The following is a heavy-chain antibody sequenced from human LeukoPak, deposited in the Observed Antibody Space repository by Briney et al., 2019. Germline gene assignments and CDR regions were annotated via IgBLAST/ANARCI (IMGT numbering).Heavy chain of an antibody. CDR1: GFTFRIFW. Sequence: GGSLRLSCATSGFTFRIFWMHWVRQVPGKGLVWVSRINSDGSSTSYADSVKGRFTISRDNAKNTLYLQMNSLRVEDTAIYYCARKPAPADWGQGTLVTVSS. CDR2: INSDGSST. J-gene: IGHJ4*01. CDR3: ARKPAPAD. D-gene: IGHD6-25*01. V-gene: IGHV3-74*01.